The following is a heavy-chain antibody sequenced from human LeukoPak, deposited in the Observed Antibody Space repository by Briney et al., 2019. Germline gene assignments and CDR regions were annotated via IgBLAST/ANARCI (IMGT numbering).Heavy chain of an antibody. CDR3: AKDEGSTAAYGGISDY. D-gene: IGHD6-13*01. CDR1: GFTFSSYA. Sequence: QTGGSLRLSCAASGFTFSSYAMSWVRQAPGKGLEWVSAISGSGGSTYYADSVKGRFTISRDTSKNTLYLQMNSLRAEDTAVYYCAKDEGSTAAYGGISDYWGQGTLVTVSS. V-gene: IGHV3-23*01. CDR2: ISGSGGST. J-gene: IGHJ4*02.